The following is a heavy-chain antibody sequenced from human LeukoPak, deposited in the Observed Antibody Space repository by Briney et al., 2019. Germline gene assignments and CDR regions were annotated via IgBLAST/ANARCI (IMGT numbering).Heavy chain of an antibody. CDR1: GFTFSSYS. D-gene: IGHD1-26*01. V-gene: IGHV3-21*01. CDR3: ARDPYSGNYGDYYYYYMDV. Sequence: GGSLRLSCAASGFTFSSYSMNWVRQAPGKGLAWVSSISSTTSYINYADSVRGRFTISRDNAKSSLYLQMNSLRDEDTAVYYCARDPYSGNYGDYYYYYMDVWGKGTTVTISS. CDR2: ISSTTSYI. J-gene: IGHJ6*03.